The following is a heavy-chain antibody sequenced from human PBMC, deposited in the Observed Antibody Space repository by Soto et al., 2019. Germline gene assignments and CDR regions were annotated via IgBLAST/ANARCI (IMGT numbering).Heavy chain of an antibody. D-gene: IGHD1-26*01. CDR1: GGTFSSYA. CDR3: ASVGGIVGATLDFRGFDI. CDR2: IIPIFGTA. Sequence: QVQLVQSGAEVQKPGSSVKVSCKASGGTFSSYAISWVRQAPGQGLEWMGGIIPIFGTANYAQKFQGRVTITADESKNTAYMALRSLRSEDTAVDYCASVGGIVGATLDFRGFDIWGQGTMVTFSS. J-gene: IGHJ3*02. V-gene: IGHV1-69*01.